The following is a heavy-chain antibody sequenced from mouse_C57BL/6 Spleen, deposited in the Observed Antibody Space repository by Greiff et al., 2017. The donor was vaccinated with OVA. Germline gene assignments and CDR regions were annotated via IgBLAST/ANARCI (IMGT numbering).Heavy chain of an antibody. Sequence: EVQLVESGGGLVKPGGSLKLSCAASGFTFSDYGMHWVRQAPEKGLEWVAYISSGSSTIYYADTVKGRFTISRDNAKNNLFLQMTSLRSEDTAMYYCARSFITTVVAPFDYWGQGTTLTVSS. CDR2: ISSGSSTI. D-gene: IGHD1-1*01. J-gene: IGHJ2*01. CDR1: GFTFSDYG. V-gene: IGHV5-17*01. CDR3: ARSFITTVVAPFDY.